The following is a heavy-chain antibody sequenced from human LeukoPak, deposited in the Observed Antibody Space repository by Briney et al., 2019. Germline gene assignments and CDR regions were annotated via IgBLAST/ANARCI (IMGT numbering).Heavy chain of an antibody. CDR1: GFTFSSYW. CDR2: IKQGGSEK. D-gene: IGHD3-16*02. J-gene: IGHJ4*02. CDR3: ARADYDYVWGSYRQYYFDY. Sequence: GSLRLSCAASGFTFSSYWMSWVRQAPGKGLEWVANIKQGGSEKYYVDSVKGRFTISRDNAKNSLYLQMNSLRAEDTAVYYCARADYDYVWGSYRQYYFDYWGQGTLVTASS. V-gene: IGHV3-7*01.